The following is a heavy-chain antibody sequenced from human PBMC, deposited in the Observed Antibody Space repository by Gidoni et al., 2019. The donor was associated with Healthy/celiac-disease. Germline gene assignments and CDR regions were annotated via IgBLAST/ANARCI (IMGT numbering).Heavy chain of an antibody. CDR3: AHSPGIAAADDWFDP. D-gene: IGHD6-13*01. Sequence: QLPLKESGPTMVKPTQTLTLTCTFPGFSPSTSGVGVGWIRQPPSKALEWLALIYWNDDKRYSPSLKNRLTITKDTSKTQVVLTMTNMDPVDTATYYCAHSPGIAAADDWFDPWGRGTLVTVSS. V-gene: IGHV2-5*01. CDR2: IYWNDDK. J-gene: IGHJ5*02. CDR1: GFSPSTSGVG.